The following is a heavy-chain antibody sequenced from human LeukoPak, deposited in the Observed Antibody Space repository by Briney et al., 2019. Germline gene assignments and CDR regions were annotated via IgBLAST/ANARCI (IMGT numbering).Heavy chain of an antibody. CDR3: AREVHGYYRKDKLSETNSYYYMDV. CDR2: MNPNSGNT. Sequence: ASVKVSCKASGYTFTSYDINWVRQATGQGLEWMGWMNPNSGNTGYAQKFQGRVTITRNTSISTAYMELSSLRSEDTAVYYCAREVHGYYRKDKLSETNSYYYMDVWGKGTSVTVSS. CDR1: GYTFTSYD. D-gene: IGHD3-10*01. J-gene: IGHJ6*03. V-gene: IGHV1-8*03.